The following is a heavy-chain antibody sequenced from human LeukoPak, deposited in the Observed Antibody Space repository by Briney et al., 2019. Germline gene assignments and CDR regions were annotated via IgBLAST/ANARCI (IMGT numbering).Heavy chain of an antibody. D-gene: IGHD3-10*01. Sequence: SVKVSCKASGGTFSSYTISWVRQAPGQGLEWMGRIIPILGIANYAQKFQGRVTITADKSTSTAYMELSSLRSEDTAVYFCARMLVVRGIGVGEGLDYWGQGTLVTVSS. CDR1: GGTFSSYT. J-gene: IGHJ4*02. V-gene: IGHV1-69*02. CDR2: IIPILGIA. CDR3: ARMLVVRGIGVGEGLDY.